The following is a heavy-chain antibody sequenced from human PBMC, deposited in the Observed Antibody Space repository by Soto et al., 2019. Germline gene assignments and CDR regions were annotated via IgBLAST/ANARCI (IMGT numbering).Heavy chain of an antibody. Sequence: GGSLRLSCAASGFTFSSYAMSWVRQAPGKGLEWVSAISGSGGSTYYADSVKGRFTISRDNSKNTLYLQMNSLRAEDTAVYYCAKDHAIAAQLNYYYYGMDVWGQGTTVTVSS. J-gene: IGHJ6*02. D-gene: IGHD6-6*01. CDR1: GFTFSSYA. CDR3: AKDHAIAAQLNYYYYGMDV. V-gene: IGHV3-23*01. CDR2: ISGSGGST.